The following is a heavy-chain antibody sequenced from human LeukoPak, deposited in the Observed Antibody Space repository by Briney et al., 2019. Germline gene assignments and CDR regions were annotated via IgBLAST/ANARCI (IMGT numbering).Heavy chain of an antibody. CDR2: INHSGST. Sequence: SETLSLTCAVYGGSFSGYYWSWIRQPPGKGLEWIREINHSGSTNYNPSLKSRVTISVDTSKNQFSLKLSSVTAADTAVYYCAGVKVYGDSYSDYWGQGTLVTVSS. J-gene: IGHJ4*02. CDR3: AGVKVYGDSYSDY. CDR1: GGSFSGYY. D-gene: IGHD4-17*01. V-gene: IGHV4-34*01.